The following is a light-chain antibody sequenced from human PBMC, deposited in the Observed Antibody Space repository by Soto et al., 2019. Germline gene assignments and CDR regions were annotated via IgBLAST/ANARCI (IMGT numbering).Light chain of an antibody. Sequence: SYVLTQPPSVSVAPGQTAKITCGGNNIGSKTVHWYQQKPGQAPVVVVCDDSDRPSGIPERFSGSNSGNTATLTISRVEAEDEADYSCQVWDSGPDHVVFGGGTKVTVL. CDR1: NIGSKT. V-gene: IGLV3-21*02. CDR3: QVWDSGPDHVV. J-gene: IGLJ2*01. CDR2: DDS.